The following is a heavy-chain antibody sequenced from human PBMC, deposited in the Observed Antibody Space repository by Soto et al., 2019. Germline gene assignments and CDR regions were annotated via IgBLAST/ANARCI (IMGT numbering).Heavy chain of an antibody. V-gene: IGHV4-30-4*02. CDR1: GASINNNDYY. CDR2: VYYSGTT. J-gene: IGHJ2*01. Sequence: PSDTLSLTCTVSGASINNNDYYWSWICQTPGKGLEWIGYVYYSGTTDYIPSLKSRLSMSIDKSQNQFTLKLNPVTAADTATYYCARMSYFYDKWYFDLWGRGTLVTVSS. D-gene: IGHD3-22*01. CDR3: ARMSYFYDKWYFDL.